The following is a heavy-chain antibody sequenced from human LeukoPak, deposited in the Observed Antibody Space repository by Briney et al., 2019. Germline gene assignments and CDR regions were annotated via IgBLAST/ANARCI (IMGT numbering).Heavy chain of an antibody. D-gene: IGHD6-13*01. J-gene: IGHJ4*02. CDR3: ARGTLRYSSSWYESDY. CDR1: GFTFTTHW. Sequence: PGGSLRLSCGASGFTFTTHWIHWVRQAPGKGLVWVSRIKPDGSDTNYADSVKGRFTISRDDSRNTLYLQMNSLRAEDTAVYYCARGTLRYSSSWYESDYWGQGTLVTVSS. CDR2: IKPDGSDT. V-gene: IGHV3-74*01.